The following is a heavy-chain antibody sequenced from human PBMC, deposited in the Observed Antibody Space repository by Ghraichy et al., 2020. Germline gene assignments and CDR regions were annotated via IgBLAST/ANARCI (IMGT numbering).Heavy chain of an antibody. J-gene: IGHJ4*02. D-gene: IGHD3-16*01. CDR2: ISGSDGGT. V-gene: IGHV3-23*01. CDR1: GFTLSSYS. Sequence: GGSLRLSCAASGFTLSSYSMTWVRQAPGKGLEWVSGISGSDGGTNYADSVKGRFTISRDYSKNTLYLQMNSLRAEDTAVYYCAKEQRSYGGTYFDYWGQGTLVTVSS. CDR3: AKEQRSYGGTYFDY.